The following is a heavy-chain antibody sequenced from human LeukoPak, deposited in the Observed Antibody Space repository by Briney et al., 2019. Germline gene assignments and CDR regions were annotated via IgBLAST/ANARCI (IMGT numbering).Heavy chain of an antibody. D-gene: IGHD6-6*01. J-gene: IGHJ5*02. V-gene: IGHV3-74*01. Sequence: GGSLRLSCAASGFTFSSYWIHWVRQVPGKGLVWVSRIHGDGRTTTYADSVKGRFTISRDNAKNTLYLQMNSLRAEDTAVYYCAKGISSSSGWFDPWGQGTLVTVSS. CDR3: AKGISSSSGWFDP. CDR1: GFTFSSYW. CDR2: IHGDGRTT.